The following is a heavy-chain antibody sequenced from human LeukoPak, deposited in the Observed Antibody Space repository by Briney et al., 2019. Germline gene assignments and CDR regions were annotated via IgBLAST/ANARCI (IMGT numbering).Heavy chain of an antibody. CDR2: INAGNGST. Sequence: ASVKVSCKASGYTFTSYAMHWVRQAPGQRLEWMGWINAGNGSTKYSQKFQGRVTITRDTSASTAYMELSSLRSEDTAVYYCARGEYSYGHLSDFDYWGQGTLVTVSS. V-gene: IGHV1-3*01. J-gene: IGHJ4*02. CDR3: ARGEYSYGHLSDFDY. CDR1: GYTFTSYA. D-gene: IGHD5-18*01.